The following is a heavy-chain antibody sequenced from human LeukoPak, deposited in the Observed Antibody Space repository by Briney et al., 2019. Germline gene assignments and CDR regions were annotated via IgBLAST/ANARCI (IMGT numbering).Heavy chain of an antibody. CDR3: AKDWDVVGYCSGGSCH. Sequence: GGSLRLSCAASGFTFSSYGMHWVRQAPGKGLEWVAFIRYDGSNKYYADSVKGRFTISRDTSKNTLYLQMNSLRAEDTAVYYCAKDWDVVGYCSGGSCHWGQGTLVTVSS. V-gene: IGHV3-30*02. J-gene: IGHJ4*02. D-gene: IGHD2-15*01. CDR2: IRYDGSNK. CDR1: GFTFSSYG.